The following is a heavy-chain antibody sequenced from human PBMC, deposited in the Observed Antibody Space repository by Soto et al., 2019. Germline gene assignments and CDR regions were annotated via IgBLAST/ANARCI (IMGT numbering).Heavy chain of an antibody. CDR3: ARFTPALYYYGMDV. J-gene: IGHJ6*02. CDR2: IYHSGNT. Sequence: PSETLSLTCAVSGGSISSSNWWNWVRQPPGKGLEWIGEIYHSGNTNYNPSLKSRVTISVDKSKNQFSLKLSSVTAADTAVYYCARFTPALYYYGMDVWGQGTTVTVSS. CDR1: GGSISSSNW. V-gene: IGHV4-4*02.